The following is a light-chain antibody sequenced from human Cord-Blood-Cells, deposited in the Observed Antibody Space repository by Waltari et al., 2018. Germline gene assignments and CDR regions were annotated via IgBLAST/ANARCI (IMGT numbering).Light chain of an antibody. V-gene: IGLV1-44*01. Sequence: QSVLTQPPSASGTPGQRVTISCSGSSSNIGSNTVNWYQQIPGTAPKLLIYSNNQRPSGVPDRFSVSKSGTSASLAISGLQSEDEADYYCAAWDDSLNGWVFGGGTKLTVL. CDR2: SNN. CDR1: SSNIGSNT. CDR3: AAWDDSLNGWV. J-gene: IGLJ3*02.